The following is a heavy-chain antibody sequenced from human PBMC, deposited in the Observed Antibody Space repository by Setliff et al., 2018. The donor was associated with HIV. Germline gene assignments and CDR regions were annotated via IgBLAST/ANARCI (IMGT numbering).Heavy chain of an antibody. CDR2: IYHSEST. V-gene: IGHV4-38-2*01. CDR1: GYSISSGYY. Sequence: SETLSLTCAVSGYSISSGYYWGWIRQPPGKGLEWIGSIYHSESTYYNPSLKSRVTTSVDTSKNQFSLRLSSVTAADTALYYCARGRFHRLHRPYSGSGSLGIQYFDYWGQGTLVTVSS. D-gene: IGHD3-10*01. J-gene: IGHJ4*02. CDR3: ARGRFHRLHRPYSGSGSLGIQYFDY.